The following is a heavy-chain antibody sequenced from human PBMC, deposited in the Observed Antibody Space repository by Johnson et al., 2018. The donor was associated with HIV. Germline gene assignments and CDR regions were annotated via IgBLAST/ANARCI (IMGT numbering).Heavy chain of an antibody. J-gene: IGHJ3*02. V-gene: IGHV3-30*02. CDR1: GFTISNYG. CDR2: IHYDESNK. Sequence: VQLLESGGGVVQPGRSLRLSCVASGFTISNYGMHWVRQAPGKGLEWVAFIHYDESNKYYADSVKGRFTISRDNSKNTLYLQMNSLRAEDTAVYYCARAPIPAAFDIWGQGTMVTVSS. CDR3: ARAPIPAAFDI.